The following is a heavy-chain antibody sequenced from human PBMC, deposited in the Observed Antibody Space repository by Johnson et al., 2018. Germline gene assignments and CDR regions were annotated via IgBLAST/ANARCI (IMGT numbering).Heavy chain of an antibody. D-gene: IGHD5-12*01. CDR2: ISGSGAST. J-gene: IGHJ4*02. CDR3: AKGGIVATILTMFDY. Sequence: VQLVESGGGVVQPGRSLRLSCAASGFTFSSYAMNWVRHAPGKGLEWVSAISGSGASTYYADSVKGRFTISRDNSKNTLNLQMNSLRAEDTALYYCAKGGIVATILTMFDYWGQGTLVTVSS. CDR1: GFTFSSYA. V-gene: IGHV3-23*04.